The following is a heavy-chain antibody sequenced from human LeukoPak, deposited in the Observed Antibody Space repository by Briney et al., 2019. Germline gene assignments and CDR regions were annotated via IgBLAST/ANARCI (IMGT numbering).Heavy chain of an antibody. CDR1: GGSIRSSSYY. CDR2: IFYSGST. J-gene: IGHJ2*01. CDR3: VRKGDGYNSGYFDL. D-gene: IGHD5-24*01. Sequence: PSETLSLTCTVSGGSIRSSSYYWGWIRQPPGKGLEWIGSIFYSGSTYYNPSPKSRVTISVDTSKNQFSLKLSSVTAADTAVYYCVRKGDGYNSGYFDLWGRGTLVTVSS. V-gene: IGHV4-39*01.